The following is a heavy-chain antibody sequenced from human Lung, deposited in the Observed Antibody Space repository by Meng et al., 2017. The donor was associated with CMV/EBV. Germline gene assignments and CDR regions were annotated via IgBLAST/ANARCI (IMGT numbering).Heavy chain of an antibody. V-gene: IGHV1-46*01. CDR3: ARDRWVGANDPFDN. CDR1: GYTFTNYY. D-gene: IGHD1-26*01. Sequence: ASGYTFTNYYLHWVRQAPGQGLEWMAKINPSGGTTTYAEKFRGRVTLTRDTSTSTVYMELSSLRSEDTAMYYCARDRWVGANDPFDNWGQGTXVTVSS. J-gene: IGHJ4*02. CDR2: INPSGGTT.